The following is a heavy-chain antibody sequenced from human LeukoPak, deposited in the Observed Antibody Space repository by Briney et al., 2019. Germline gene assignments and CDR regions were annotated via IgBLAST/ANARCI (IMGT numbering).Heavy chain of an antibody. CDR1: GFTFSSYG. V-gene: IGHV3-23*01. J-gene: IGHJ4*02. Sequence: GGSLRLSCAASGFTFSSYGMSWVRQAPGKGLEWASGLSGSGSNTYYADSVKGRFTISRDNSKNTLYLQMNGLRAEDTAIYYCARAVYTGGYWGFYFDYWGQGTLVTVSS. CDR2: LSGSGSNT. D-gene: IGHD1-26*01. CDR3: ARAVYTGGYWGFYFDY.